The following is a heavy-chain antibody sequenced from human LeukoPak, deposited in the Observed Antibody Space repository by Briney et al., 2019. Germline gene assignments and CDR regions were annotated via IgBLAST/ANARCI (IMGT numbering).Heavy chain of an antibody. CDR1: GFTFSSYW. CDR3: ARDAYYYDSSGYFPPSYFDY. J-gene: IGHJ4*02. D-gene: IGHD3-22*01. CDR2: IKQDGSEK. V-gene: IGHV3-7*01. Sequence: PGGSLRLSCAASGFTFSSYWMHWVRQAPGKGLEWVANIKQDGSEKYYVDSVKGRFTISRDNAKNSLYLQMNSLRAEDTAVYYCARDAYYYDSSGYFPPSYFDYWGQGTLVTVSS.